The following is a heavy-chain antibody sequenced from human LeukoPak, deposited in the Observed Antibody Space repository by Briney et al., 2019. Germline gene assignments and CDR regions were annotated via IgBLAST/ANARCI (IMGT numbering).Heavy chain of an antibody. D-gene: IGHD6-19*01. Sequence: SETLSLTCTVSGGSISSYYWSWIRQPPGKGLEWIGYIYYSGSTNYNPSLKSRVTISVDTSKNQFSLKLSSVTAADTAVYYCARVAVAGTGTDYYYGMDVWGQGTTVTVSS. J-gene: IGHJ6*02. CDR3: ARVAVAGTGTDYYYGMDV. CDR2: IYYSGST. CDR1: GGSISSYY. V-gene: IGHV4-59*08.